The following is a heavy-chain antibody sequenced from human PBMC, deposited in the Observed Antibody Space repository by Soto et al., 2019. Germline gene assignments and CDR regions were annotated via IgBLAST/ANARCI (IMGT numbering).Heavy chain of an antibody. CDR2: ISSSSTT. J-gene: IGHJ5*02. CDR3: ARDSPYSSSWYDLNWFDP. Sequence: GGSLRLSCAASGFTFSSYSMNWVRQAPGKGLEWVSYISSSSTTYYADSVKGRFTISRDNAKNSLYLQMNSLRDEDTAVYYCARDSPYSSSWYDLNWFDPWGQGTLVTVSS. CDR1: GFTFSSYS. D-gene: IGHD6-13*01. V-gene: IGHV3-48*02.